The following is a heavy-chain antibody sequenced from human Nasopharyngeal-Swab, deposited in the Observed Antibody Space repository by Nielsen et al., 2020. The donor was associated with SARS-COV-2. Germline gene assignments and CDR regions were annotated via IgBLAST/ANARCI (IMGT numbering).Heavy chain of an antibody. D-gene: IGHD5/OR15-5a*01. J-gene: IGHJ6*02. CDR2: ISYDGSNK. Sequence: GESLKISCAASGFTFSSYAMHWVRQAPGKGLEWVAVISYDGSNKYYADSVKGRFTISRDNSKNTLYLQMNSLRVEDTAVYYCARDGPSTYYYYGMDVWGQGTTVTVSS. CDR3: ARDGPSTYYYYGMDV. CDR1: GFTFSSYA. V-gene: IGHV3-30*04.